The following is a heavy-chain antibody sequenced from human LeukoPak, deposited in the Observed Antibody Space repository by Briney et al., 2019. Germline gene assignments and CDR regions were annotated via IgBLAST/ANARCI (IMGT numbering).Heavy chain of an antibody. D-gene: IGHD6-13*01. Sequence: GGSLRLSCAASGFTVSSNYMSWVRQAPGKGLEWVSVIYSGGSIYYADSVKGRFTISRDNSKNTLYLQMNSLRAEDTAVYYCARDGIAAVDFDYWGQGILVTVSS. CDR3: ARDGIAAVDFDY. CDR2: IYSGGSI. J-gene: IGHJ4*02. V-gene: IGHV3-53*01. CDR1: GFTVSSNY.